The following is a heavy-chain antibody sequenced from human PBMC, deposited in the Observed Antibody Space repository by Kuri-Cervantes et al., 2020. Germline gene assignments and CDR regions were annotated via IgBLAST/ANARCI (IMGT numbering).Heavy chain of an antibody. D-gene: IGHD1-14*01. V-gene: IGHV4-61*01. CDR2: SFYSGSGSF. Sequence: SETLSLTCTVSGDSVNSDNYHCSWIRQSPGKGLEWIGHSFYSGSGSFDYHPSLKSRATISVDTSKNQFSLRLTSMTAADTAVYYCARPSGNHRGQFDYWGQGTLVTVSS. J-gene: IGHJ4*02. CDR3: ARPSGNHRGQFDY. CDR1: GDSVNSDNYH.